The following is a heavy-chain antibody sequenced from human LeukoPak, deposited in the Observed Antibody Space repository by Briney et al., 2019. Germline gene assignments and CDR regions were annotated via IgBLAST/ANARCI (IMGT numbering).Heavy chain of an antibody. CDR1: GGSISSGGYY. J-gene: IGHJ4*02. D-gene: IGHD1-20*01. Sequence: SETLSLTCTVSGGSISSGGYYWSWIRQPPGKGLEWIGYIYHSGSTYYNPSLKSRVTISVDRSKNQFSLKLSSVTAADTAVYYCARVRITGDAFFWGQGTLVTVSS. CDR2: IYHSGST. V-gene: IGHV4-30-2*01. CDR3: ARVRITGDAFF.